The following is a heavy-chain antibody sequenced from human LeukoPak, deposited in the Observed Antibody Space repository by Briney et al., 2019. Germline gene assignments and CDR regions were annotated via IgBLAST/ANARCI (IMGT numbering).Heavy chain of an antibody. CDR2: INHSGST. CDR3: ARESYGDYY. V-gene: IGHV4-34*01. Sequence: SETLSLTCAVYGGSFSGYYWSWIRQPPGKGLEWIGEINHSGSTNHNPSLKSRVTISVDTSKNQFSLKLSSVTAADTAVYYCARESYGDYYWGQGTLVTVSS. J-gene: IGHJ4*02. CDR1: GGSFSGYY. D-gene: IGHD4-17*01.